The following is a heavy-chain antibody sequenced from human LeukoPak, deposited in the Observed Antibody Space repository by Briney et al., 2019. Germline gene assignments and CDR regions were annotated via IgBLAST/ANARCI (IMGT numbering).Heavy chain of an antibody. CDR3: ARINGSSTLPPYYYYYGMDV. D-gene: IGHD6-6*01. Sequence: GESLKISCKGSGYSFTSYWIGWVRQMPGKGLEWMGIIYPGDSDTRYSPSFQGQVTISADKSISTAYLQWSSLKASDTAMYYCARINGSSTLPPYYYYYGMDVWGQGTTVTVSS. CDR2: IYPGDSDT. CDR1: GYSFTSYW. J-gene: IGHJ6*02. V-gene: IGHV5-51*01.